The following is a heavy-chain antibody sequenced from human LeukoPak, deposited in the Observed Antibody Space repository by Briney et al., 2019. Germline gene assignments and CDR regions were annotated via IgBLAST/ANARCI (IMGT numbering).Heavy chain of an antibody. V-gene: IGHV4-39*07. CDR1: GGSISSSSYY. Sequence: PSETLSLTCTVSGGSISSSSYYWGWIRQSPGKGLEWVGSIFHTGSTYYNPSLKSRLIISVDTSENQFSLNLTSVTAADTAVYYCARASSAAREGWFDPWGQGTLVTVSS. J-gene: IGHJ5*02. CDR2: IFHTGST. CDR3: ARASSAAREGWFDP. D-gene: IGHD6-6*01.